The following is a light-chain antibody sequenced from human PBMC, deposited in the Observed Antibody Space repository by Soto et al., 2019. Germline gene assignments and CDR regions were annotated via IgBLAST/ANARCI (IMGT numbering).Light chain of an antibody. V-gene: IGLV2-14*01. J-gene: IGLJ1*01. CDR2: DVS. CDR1: RSDIGGYNY. Sequence: QSALTQPASVSGSPGQSTTISFTGTRSDIGGYNYVSWYQQLPVEAPKLSIYDVSHRPSGVSTRFSGSKSGNTASLTISGLQAEDEGDYYCSSFTSRHTYVFGTGTKLTVL. CDR3: SSFTSRHTYV.